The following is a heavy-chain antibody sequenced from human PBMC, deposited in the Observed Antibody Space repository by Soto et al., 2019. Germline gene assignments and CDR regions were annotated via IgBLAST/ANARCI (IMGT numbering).Heavy chain of an antibody. D-gene: IGHD2-2*01. CDR1: GGAFSSYT. Sequence: SVKVSCKASGGAFSSYTISWVRQAPGQVPEWMGRIIPILGITNYAQKFQGRVTITADKSTSTAYMELSSLRSEDTAVYYCARDIGNCSSTSCYLRVFAFDIWGQGTMVTVSS. V-gene: IGHV1-69*04. J-gene: IGHJ3*02. CDR3: ARDIGNCSSTSCYLRVFAFDI. CDR2: IIPILGIT.